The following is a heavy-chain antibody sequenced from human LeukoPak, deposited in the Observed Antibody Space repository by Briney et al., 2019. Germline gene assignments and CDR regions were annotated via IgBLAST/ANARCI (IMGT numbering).Heavy chain of an antibody. V-gene: IGHV4-4*08. Sequence: SETLSLTCAVYGGSFSGYYWSWIRQPPGKGLEWIGRIYTSGSTNYNPSLKSRVTISVDTSKNQFSPKLSSVTAADTAVYYCARGGSGWNYYYYYMDVWGKGTTVTISS. J-gene: IGHJ6*03. D-gene: IGHD6-19*01. CDR2: IYTSGST. CDR3: ARGGSGWNYYYYYMDV. CDR1: GGSFSGYY.